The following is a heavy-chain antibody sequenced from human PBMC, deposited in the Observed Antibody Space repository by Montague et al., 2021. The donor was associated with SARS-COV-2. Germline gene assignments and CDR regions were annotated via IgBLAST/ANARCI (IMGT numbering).Heavy chain of an antibody. CDR3: ARDVGVPLAPPYSWFDP. J-gene: IGHJ5*02. Sequence: SETLSLTCSVSGGSISSYYWSWIRQPAGKGLEWIGRIYTSGSTDXNPSLKSRVTMSADTSKNQFSLKLSSVTAADTAVYYCARDVGVPLAPPYSWFDPWGQGTLVTVSS. D-gene: IGHD2-2*01. V-gene: IGHV4-4*07. CDR2: IYTSGST. CDR1: GGSISSYY.